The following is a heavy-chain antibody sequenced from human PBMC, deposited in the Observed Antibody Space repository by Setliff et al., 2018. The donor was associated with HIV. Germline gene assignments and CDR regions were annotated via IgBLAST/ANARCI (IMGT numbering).Heavy chain of an antibody. Sequence: SETLSLTCAVSGGSIRTGDWWSWVRQSPGKGLEWIGEISHGGSANDNPSLRSRVTISVDTSSNQFSLKLSSVTAADTAVYYCARDYYDDSYYRPGIYYYYYMDVWGKGTTVTVSS. CDR3: ARDYYDDSYYRPGIYYYYYMDV. CDR2: ISHGGSA. CDR1: GGSIRTGDW. D-gene: IGHD3-10*01. V-gene: IGHV4-4*02. J-gene: IGHJ6*03.